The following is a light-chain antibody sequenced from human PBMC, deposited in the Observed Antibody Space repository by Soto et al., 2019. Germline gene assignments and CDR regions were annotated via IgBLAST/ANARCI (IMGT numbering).Light chain of an antibody. CDR2: GAS. CDR3: QQYGSSSWK. V-gene: IGKV3-20*01. J-gene: IGKJ1*01. Sequence: EIVLTQSPGTLSSSPGERATLSCRASQSVSSSYLAWYQQKFGQAPRLLSYGASSMATGIPDRFSGSGSGGDFTLTISRLEPEDFAVDYCQQYGSSSWKFGQGTKVEIK. CDR1: QSVSSSY.